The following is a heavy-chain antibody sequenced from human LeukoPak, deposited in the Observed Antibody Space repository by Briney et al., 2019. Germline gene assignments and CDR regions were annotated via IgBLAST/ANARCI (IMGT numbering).Heavy chain of an antibody. CDR2: IYYSGTI. V-gene: IGHV4-59*01. Sequence: SETLSLTCTVSGASISTYYWSWIRQPPGKGLEWIGYIYYSGTINYNPSLKSRVTISVDTSKNQFSLKLTSVTAADTAVYYCARAYSGTLPAKDWGQGTLVTVSS. CDR1: GASISTYY. CDR3: ARAYSGTLPAKD. J-gene: IGHJ4*02. D-gene: IGHD1-26*01.